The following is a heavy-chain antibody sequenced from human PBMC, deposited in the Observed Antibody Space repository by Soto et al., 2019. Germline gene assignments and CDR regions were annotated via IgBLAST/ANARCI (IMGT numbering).Heavy chain of an antibody. D-gene: IGHD2-15*01. CDR3: TRVGMGYCTTGSCYSLDY. J-gene: IGHJ4*02. CDR1: GFTFGDYS. V-gene: IGHV3-49*03. Sequence: GGSLRLSCTASGFTFGDYSMSWFRQAPGKGLEWVGFIRSKAFGGTMEYAASVKGRFTISRDDSKNIANLQMNSLKTDDTAVYYCTRVGMGYCTTGSCYSLDYWGQGILVTVSS. CDR2: IRSKAFGGTM.